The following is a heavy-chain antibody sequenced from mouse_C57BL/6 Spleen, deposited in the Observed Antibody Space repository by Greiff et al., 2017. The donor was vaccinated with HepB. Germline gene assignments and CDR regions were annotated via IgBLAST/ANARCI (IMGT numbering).Heavy chain of an antibody. J-gene: IGHJ2*01. CDR3: ARRTFITTVVAGYFDY. CDR1: GYTFTGYW. Sequence: VKLMESGAELMKPGASVKLSCKATGYTFTGYWIEWVKQRPGHGLEWIGEILPGSGSTNYNEKFKGKATFTADTSSNTAYMQLSSLTTEDSAIYYCARRTFITTVVAGYFDYWGQGTTLTVSS. V-gene: IGHV1-9*01. D-gene: IGHD1-1*01. CDR2: ILPGSGST.